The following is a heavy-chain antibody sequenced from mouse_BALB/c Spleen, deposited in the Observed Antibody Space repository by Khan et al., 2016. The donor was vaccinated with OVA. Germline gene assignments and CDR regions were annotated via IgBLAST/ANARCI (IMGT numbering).Heavy chain of an antibody. CDR1: GYTFTSYW. Sequence: DLVKPGASVKLSCKASGYTFTSYWINWIKQRPGQGLEWIGRIGPGSSNAYYNDMFNDKATLTVDTSSNTAYIQRSSLASEDSGVYCSARENYYGRSCYAMDYGGQGTPVTVS. J-gene: IGHJ4*01. V-gene: IGHV1S41*01. CDR3: ARENYYGRSCYAMDY. D-gene: IGHD1-1*01. CDR2: IGPGSSNA.